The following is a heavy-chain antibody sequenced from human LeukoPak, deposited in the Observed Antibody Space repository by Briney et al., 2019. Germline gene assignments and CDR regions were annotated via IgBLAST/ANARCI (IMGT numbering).Heavy chain of an antibody. Sequence: PGRSLRLSCAASGFTFSSYEMNWVRQAPGKGREWVSYISSSGSTIYYADSVKGRFTISRDDSKNTLYLQMNSLKTEDTAVYYCTTDQQGYYDYVWGSYTAFDIWGQGTMVTVAS. D-gene: IGHD3-16*01. V-gene: IGHV3-48*03. CDR1: GFTFSSYE. CDR2: ISSSGSTI. J-gene: IGHJ3*02. CDR3: TTDQQGYYDYVWGSYTAFDI.